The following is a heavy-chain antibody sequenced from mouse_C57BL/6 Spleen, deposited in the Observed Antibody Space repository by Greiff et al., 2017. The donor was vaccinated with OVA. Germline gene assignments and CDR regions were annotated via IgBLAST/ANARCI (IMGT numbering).Heavy chain of an antibody. CDR2: IYPGDGDT. CDR3: ARYYGRYVDV. D-gene: IGHD1-1*02. Sequence: VQLQQSGPELVKPGASVKISCKASGYAFSSSWMNWVKQRPGKGLEWIGRIYPGDGDTNYNGKFKGKATLTADKSSSTAYMQLSSLTSEDSAVYFCARYYGRYVDVWGTGTTVTVSS. V-gene: IGHV1-82*01. CDR1: GYAFSSSW. J-gene: IGHJ1*03.